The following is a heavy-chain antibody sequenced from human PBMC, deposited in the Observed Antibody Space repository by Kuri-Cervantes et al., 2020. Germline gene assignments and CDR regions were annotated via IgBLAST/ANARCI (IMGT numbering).Heavy chain of an antibody. J-gene: IGHJ4*02. CDR1: GFTFSNSD. CDR3: AKDSGFDCSSTSCYTAGFDY. D-gene: IGHD2-2*02. CDR2: VSWNGSRT. V-gene: IGHV3-19*01. Sequence: GESLKISCAASGFTFSNSDMNWVRQAPGKGLEWVSGVSWNGSRTHYADSVKGRFTISRDNAKNSLYLQMNSLRAEDTAVYYCAKDSGFDCSSTSCYTAGFDYWGQGTLVTVSS.